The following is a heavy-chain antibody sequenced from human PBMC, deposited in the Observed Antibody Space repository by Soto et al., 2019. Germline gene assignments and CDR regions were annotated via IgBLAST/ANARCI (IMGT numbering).Heavy chain of an antibody. V-gene: IGHV1-18*01. CDR1: GYTFTSYC. Sequence: ASVKVSCKASGYTFTSYCISWVRQAPGQGLEWMGWISAYNGNTNYAQKLQGRVTMTTDTSTSTAYMELRSLRSDDTAVYYCARDMLDYGDYGDHYYYYYGMDVWGQATTVTVSS. CDR2: ISAYNGNT. D-gene: IGHD4-17*01. CDR3: ARDMLDYGDYGDHYYYYYGMDV. J-gene: IGHJ6*02.